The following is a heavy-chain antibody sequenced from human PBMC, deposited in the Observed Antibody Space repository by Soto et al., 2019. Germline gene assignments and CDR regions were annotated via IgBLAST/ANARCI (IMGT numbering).Heavy chain of an antibody. Sequence: GGSLRLSCAASGFTFSSYWMHWVRQTPGKGLMWVSRINNDGSGTADADSVRGRFTISRDNAKNTLYLQLNSLRAEDTAVYYCAKDLIANDGIWEAFDVWGQGTEVTVSS. CDR1: GFTFSSYW. D-gene: IGHD2-8*01. CDR3: AKDLIANDGIWEAFDV. J-gene: IGHJ3*01. CDR2: INNDGSGT. V-gene: IGHV3-74*01.